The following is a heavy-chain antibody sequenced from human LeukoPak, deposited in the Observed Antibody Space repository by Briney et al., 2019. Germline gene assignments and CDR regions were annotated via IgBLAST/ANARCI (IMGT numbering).Heavy chain of an antibody. Sequence: GGSLRLSCSASGFTFSSLSMHWVRQAPGKGLEYVAVIRHHGGGTHYADSVKGRFTISRDNAKNSLYLQMNSLRDEDSAVYYCARDPHIAAAGTIFDYWGQGTLVTVSS. V-gene: IGHV3-64*04. CDR1: GFTFSSLS. D-gene: IGHD6-13*01. J-gene: IGHJ4*02. CDR2: IRHHGGGT. CDR3: ARDPHIAAAGTIFDY.